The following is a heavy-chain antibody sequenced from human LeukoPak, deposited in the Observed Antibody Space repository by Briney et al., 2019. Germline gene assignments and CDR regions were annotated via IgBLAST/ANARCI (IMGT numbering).Heavy chain of an antibody. D-gene: IGHD3-22*01. V-gene: IGHV4-38-2*02. CDR2: IYHSGIT. Sequence: SETLSLTCTVSGYSISSGYYWGWIGQPPGKGLEWIGSIYHSGITYYNPSLKSRVSISVDTSKNQFSLKLSSVTAADTAVYYCARHYDSSGYYSPFDYWGQGTLVTVSS. CDR3: ARHYDSSGYYSPFDY. J-gene: IGHJ4*02. CDR1: GYSISSGYY.